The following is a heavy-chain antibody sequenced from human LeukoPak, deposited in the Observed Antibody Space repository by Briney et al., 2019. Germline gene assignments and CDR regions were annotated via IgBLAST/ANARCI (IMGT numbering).Heavy chain of an antibody. CDR3: ARDRDGYFDY. Sequence: PSETLSLTCAVSGGSISSGGYSWSWIRQPPGKGLEWIGYIYHSGSTYYNPSLKSRVTISVDRSKNQYSLKLSSVTAADTAVYYCARDRDGYFDYWGQGTLVTVSS. CDR1: GGSISSGGYS. V-gene: IGHV4-30-2*01. D-gene: IGHD3-10*01. J-gene: IGHJ4*02. CDR2: IYHSGST.